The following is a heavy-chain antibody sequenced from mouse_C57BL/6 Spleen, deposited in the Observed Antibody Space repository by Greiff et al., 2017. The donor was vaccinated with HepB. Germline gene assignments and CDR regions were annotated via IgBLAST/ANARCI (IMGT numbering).Heavy chain of an antibody. CDR1: GFNIKDYY. Sequence: DVKLVESGAELVKPGASVKLSCTASGFNIKDYYMHWVKQRTEQGLEWIGRLDPEDGETTYAPKFQGQATITADTSTNTAYLQLSSLTSEDTAVYYWARVYYGSSFYAMDYWGQGTSVTVSS. V-gene: IGHV14-2*01. J-gene: IGHJ4*01. CDR2: LDPEDGET. CDR3: ARVYYGSSFYAMDY. D-gene: IGHD1-1*01.